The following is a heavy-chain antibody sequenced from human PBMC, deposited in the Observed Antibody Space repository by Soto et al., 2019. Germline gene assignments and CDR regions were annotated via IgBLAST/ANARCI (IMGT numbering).Heavy chain of an antibody. Sequence: QVQLQESGPGLVKPSQTLSLTCTVSGGSISSGDYYWSWIRQPPGKGLEWIGYIYSSGSTYYNPSLRRRVTISVAPSKIQFALKLSSVSAGDIAVYYCASQTTVSQAGAFDIWGQGTMVTVSS. J-gene: IGHJ3*02. CDR1: GGSISSGDYY. D-gene: IGHD4-17*01. CDR2: IYSSGST. V-gene: IGHV4-30-4*01. CDR3: ASQTTVSQAGAFDI.